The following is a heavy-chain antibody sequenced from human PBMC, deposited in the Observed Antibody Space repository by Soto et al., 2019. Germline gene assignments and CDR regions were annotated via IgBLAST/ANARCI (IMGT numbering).Heavy chain of an antibody. CDR1: GGSISSSSYY. J-gene: IGHJ4*02. CDR2: IYYSGST. Sequence: QLQLQESGPGLVKPSETLSLTCTVSGGSISSSSYYWGWIRQPPGKGLEWIGSIYYSGSTYYNPSLKSRVTISVDTSKNQFSLKLSSVTAADTAVYYCARQRIVVVITVRGGGLFDYWGQGTLVTVSS. D-gene: IGHD3-22*01. CDR3: ARQRIVVVITVRGGGLFDY. V-gene: IGHV4-39*01.